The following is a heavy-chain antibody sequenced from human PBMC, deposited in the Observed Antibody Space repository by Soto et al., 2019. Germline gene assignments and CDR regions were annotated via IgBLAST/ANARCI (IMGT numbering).Heavy chain of an antibody. V-gene: IGHV3-11*06. J-gene: IGHJ4*02. CDR2: ISSTSAYT. CDR1: GFTFTDYY. Sequence: VQVVESGGGLVKPGGSLRLSCAASGFTFTDYYMGWIRQAPGKGMEWLSYISSTSAYTKYADSVKGRFTISRDNAKNSLYLQMNSLRVEDTAVYYCARDGGSGTYSPYYFDFWGQGTLVTVSS. D-gene: IGHD3-10*01. CDR3: ARDGGSGTYSPYYFDF.